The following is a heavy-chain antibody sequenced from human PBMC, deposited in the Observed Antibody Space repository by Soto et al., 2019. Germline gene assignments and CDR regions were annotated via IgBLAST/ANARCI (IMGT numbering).Heavy chain of an antibody. V-gene: IGHV4-39*01. D-gene: IGHD3-10*01. J-gene: IGHJ6*02. CDR2: ISYSGST. CDR1: GGSISSSKNY. Sequence: SETLSLTCTVSGGSISSSKNYCGWIRQPPGKGLEWIGTISYSGSTYYNPSLNGRVIISADTSKNQFSLKLSSLTAADTAVYYCSRRYSFGSGKYGADLWGQGTMVTVSS. CDR3: SRRYSFGSGKYGADL.